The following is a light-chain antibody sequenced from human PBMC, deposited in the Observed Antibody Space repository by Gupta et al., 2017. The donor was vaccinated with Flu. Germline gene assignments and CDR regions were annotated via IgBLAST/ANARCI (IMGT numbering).Light chain of an antibody. CDR2: DTS. CDR1: QSISRY. J-gene: IGKJ1*01. Sequence: EIVLTQSPATLSLSPGERATLSCRAAQSISRYLVWYQQKPGQAPRLVSSDTSTRAIGVPARFSGSGSGTDFTLTINSLEPEDFAVYYCQQRSRWPRTFGQGTKVEVK. V-gene: IGKV3-11*01. CDR3: QQRSRWPRT.